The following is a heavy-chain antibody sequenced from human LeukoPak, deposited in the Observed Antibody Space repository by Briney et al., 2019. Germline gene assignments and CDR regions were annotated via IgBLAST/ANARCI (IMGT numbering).Heavy chain of an antibody. CDR3: ARGRYYDFWSGYYMDY. CDR2: INHSGST. J-gene: IGHJ4*02. CDR1: GGSFSGYY. Sequence: PSETLSLTCAVYGGSFSGYYWSWIRQSPGKGLEWIGEINHSGSTNYNPSLKSRVTISVDTSKNQFSLKLSSVTAADTAVYYCARGRYYDFWSGYYMDYWGQGTLVTVSS. D-gene: IGHD3-3*01. V-gene: IGHV4-34*01.